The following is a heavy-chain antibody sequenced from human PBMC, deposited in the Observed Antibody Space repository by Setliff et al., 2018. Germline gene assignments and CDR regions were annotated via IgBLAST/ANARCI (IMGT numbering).Heavy chain of an antibody. D-gene: IGHD3-10*01. V-gene: IGHV3-30*04. Sequence: GGSLRLSCAASGFLYSNNAFHWVRQTPGKGLEWVAVISYDGTITHYVDSVKGRFSISRDNSQNTLYLQMNSLSPDDTAVYYCARDLDYYGSGSYFGYWGQGTLVTVSS. J-gene: IGHJ4*02. CDR2: ISYDGTIT. CDR1: GFLYSNNA. CDR3: ARDLDYYGSGSYFGY.